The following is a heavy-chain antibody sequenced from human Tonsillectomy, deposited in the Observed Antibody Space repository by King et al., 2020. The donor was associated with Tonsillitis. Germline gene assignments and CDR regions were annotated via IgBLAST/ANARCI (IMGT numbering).Heavy chain of an antibody. D-gene: IGHD3-22*01. CDR1: GFTFSYYS. CDR2: ISSSSTYI. J-gene: IGHJ4*02. CDR3: ARGDYYDTSGFADY. V-gene: IGHV3-21*01. Sequence: VQLVESGGGLVKPGGSLRLSCAASGFTFSYYSMNWVRQAPGKGLEWVSSISSSSTYIYYADSVKGRFTISRGNAKNSLYLQMNSLRAEDTSVYYCARGDYYDTSGFADYWGQGTLVTVSS.